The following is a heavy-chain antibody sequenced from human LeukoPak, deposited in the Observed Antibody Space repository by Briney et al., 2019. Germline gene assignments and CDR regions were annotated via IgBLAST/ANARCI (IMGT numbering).Heavy chain of an antibody. CDR1: GYTFTSYD. CDR3: ASRMLVTAIQTSHYGMDV. Sequence: ASVKVSCKASGYTFTSYDINWVRQATGQGLEWMGWMNPNSGNTGYAQKFQGRVTMTRNTSISTAYMELSSLRSEDTAVYYCASRMLVTAIQTSHYGMDVWGQGTTVTVSS. V-gene: IGHV1-8*01. CDR2: MNPNSGNT. D-gene: IGHD2-21*02. J-gene: IGHJ6*02.